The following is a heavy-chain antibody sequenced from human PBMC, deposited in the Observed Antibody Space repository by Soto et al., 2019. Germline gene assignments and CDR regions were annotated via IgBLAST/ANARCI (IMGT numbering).Heavy chain of an antibody. J-gene: IGHJ4*02. D-gene: IGHD3-16*01. CDR1: GVSITTNGYS. Sequence: SDTLSLTCAVSGVSITTNGYSWSWIRQPPGKGLEWIGYIYPSGTIFYNPSLNSRVTISADTSNNQFSLKLTSVTAADTAVYFCATYTAFAKYYFDYWGRGTLVTVSS. CDR2: IYPSGTI. CDR3: ATYTAFAKYYFDY. V-gene: IGHV4-30-2*01.